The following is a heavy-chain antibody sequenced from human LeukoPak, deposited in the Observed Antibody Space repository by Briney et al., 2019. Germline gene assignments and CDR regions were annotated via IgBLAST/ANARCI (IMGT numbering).Heavy chain of an antibody. Sequence: KPGGSLRLSCAASGFTFSSYSMNWVRQAPGKGLEWVSSISSSSSYMYYADSVKGRFTISRDNAKNSLYLQMNSLRAEDTAVYYCASSAFTIFGVVSNFDYWGQGTLVTVSS. CDR2: ISSSSSYM. D-gene: IGHD3-3*01. CDR3: ASSAFTIFGVVSNFDY. V-gene: IGHV3-21*01. CDR1: GFTFSSYS. J-gene: IGHJ4*02.